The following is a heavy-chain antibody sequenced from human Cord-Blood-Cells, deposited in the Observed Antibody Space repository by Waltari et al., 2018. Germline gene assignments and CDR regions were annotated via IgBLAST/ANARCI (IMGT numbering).Heavy chain of an antibody. Sequence: EVQLLESGGGLVQPGGSLRLSCAASGSTFSSFAMSWVRQAPGKGLEWVSAISGSGGSTYYADSVKGRFTISRDNSKNTLYLQMNSLRAEDTAVYYCAKDRTDSSGYYYAFDIWGQGTMVTVSS. D-gene: IGHD3-22*01. CDR3: AKDRTDSSGYYYAFDI. V-gene: IGHV3-23*01. J-gene: IGHJ3*02. CDR2: ISGSGGST. CDR1: GSTFSSFA.